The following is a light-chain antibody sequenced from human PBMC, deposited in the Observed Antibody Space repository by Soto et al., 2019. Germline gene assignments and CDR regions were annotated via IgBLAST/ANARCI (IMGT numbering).Light chain of an antibody. CDR3: QSYDSSMSVV. Sequence: QSVLTQPPSVSGAPGPRVTISCTGSGSNIGAGYDVHWYQQLPGTAPKLLIYGNSNRPSGVPDRFSGSKSGTSASLASTGLQAADEADYYFQSYDSSMSVVFGGGTEVTV. V-gene: IGLV1-40*01. J-gene: IGLJ2*01. CDR1: GSNIGAGYD. CDR2: GNS.